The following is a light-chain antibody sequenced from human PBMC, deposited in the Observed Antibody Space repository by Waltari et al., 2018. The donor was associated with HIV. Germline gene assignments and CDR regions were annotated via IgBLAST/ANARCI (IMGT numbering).Light chain of an antibody. Sequence: VSPGQTARITCSGDTLSNQYSYWYQQKSGQAPVLVIFRDIERPSGIPERFSGSRSGATVTLTISGVQAEDEADYYCLSADNSGTYVFATGTQVTVL. CDR2: RDI. CDR1: TLSNQY. CDR3: LSADNSGTYV. J-gene: IGLJ1*01. V-gene: IGLV3-25*03.